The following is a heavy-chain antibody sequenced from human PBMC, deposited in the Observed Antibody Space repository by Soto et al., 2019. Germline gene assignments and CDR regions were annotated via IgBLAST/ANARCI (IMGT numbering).Heavy chain of an antibody. V-gene: IGHV4-31*03. D-gene: IGHD3-22*01. J-gene: IGHJ5*02. Sequence: SETLSLTCTVSGGSISSGGYYWSWIRQHPGKGLEWIGYIYYSGSTYYNPSLKSRVTISVDTSKNQFSLKLSSVTAADTAVYYCARASLGLFRYYYDSRGRFDPWGQGTLVTVSS. CDR1: GGSISSGGYY. CDR2: IYYSGST. CDR3: ARASLGLFRYYYDSRGRFDP.